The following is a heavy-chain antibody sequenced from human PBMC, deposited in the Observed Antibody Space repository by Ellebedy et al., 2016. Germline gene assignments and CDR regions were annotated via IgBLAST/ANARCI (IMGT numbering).Heavy chain of an antibody. CDR1: GYSISSGHY. Sequence: SETLSLXCTVSGYSISSGHYWGWIRQPPGKGLEWIGSIYQSGSTYYNPSLQSRVTISVDTSKNHFSLKLSSVTPADTAVYHCARVKLLWFEDPGSDYYYGMDVWGQGTTVTVSS. V-gene: IGHV4-38-2*02. CDR3: ARVKLLWFEDPGSDYYYGMDV. CDR2: IYQSGST. D-gene: IGHD3-10*01. J-gene: IGHJ6*02.